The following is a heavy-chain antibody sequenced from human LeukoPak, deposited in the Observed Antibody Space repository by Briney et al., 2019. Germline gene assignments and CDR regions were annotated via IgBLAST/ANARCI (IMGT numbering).Heavy chain of an antibody. Sequence: PGGSLRLSCAASGFTFSSYSMNWVRQAPGKGPEWVSYISSSSSTIYYADSVKGRFTISRDNGKNSLYLQMNSLRAEDTAVYYCARRAQPGVAPFDYWGQGTLVTVSS. V-gene: IGHV3-48*01. J-gene: IGHJ4*02. CDR1: GFTFSSYS. D-gene: IGHD3-3*01. CDR3: ARRAQPGVAPFDY. CDR2: ISSSSSTI.